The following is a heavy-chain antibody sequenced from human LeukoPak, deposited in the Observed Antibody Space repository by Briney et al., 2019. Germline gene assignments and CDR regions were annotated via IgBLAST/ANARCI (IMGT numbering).Heavy chain of an antibody. Sequence: PSETLSLTCAVSGYSISSGYYWGWIRQPPGKGLEWIGSIYHSGSTYYNPSLKSRVTISVDTSKNQFSLKLSSVTAAATAVYYCARSPECSSTSCYKRIYYFDYWGQGTLLTVSS. CDR1: GYSISSGYY. J-gene: IGHJ4*02. V-gene: IGHV4-38-2*01. D-gene: IGHD2-2*02. CDR3: ARSPECSSTSCYKRIYYFDY. CDR2: IYHSGST.